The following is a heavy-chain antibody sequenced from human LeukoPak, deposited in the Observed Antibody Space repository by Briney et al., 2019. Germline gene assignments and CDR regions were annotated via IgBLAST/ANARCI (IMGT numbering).Heavy chain of an antibody. D-gene: IGHD6-19*01. Sequence: TSETLSLTCAVYAGSFSGYYWSWIRQPPGKGLEWIGEINHSGSTNYNPSLKSRVTISVDTSKNQFSLKLSSVTAADTAVYYCARIRGSGWYVRYFDYWGQGTLVTVSS. J-gene: IGHJ4*02. CDR1: AGSFSGYY. CDR3: ARIRGSGWYVRYFDY. CDR2: INHSGST. V-gene: IGHV4-34*01.